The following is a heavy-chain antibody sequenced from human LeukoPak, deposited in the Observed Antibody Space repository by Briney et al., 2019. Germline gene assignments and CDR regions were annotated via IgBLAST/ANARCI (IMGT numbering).Heavy chain of an antibody. CDR3: AKTDSSDYSYYFDY. Sequence: GGSLRLACAASGFTFSSYAMHWVRQAPGKGREWVAVISYDGSNKYYADSVKGRFTISRDNSKNTLYLQMSSLRAEDTAVYYCAKTDSSDYSYYFDYWGQGTLVSVSS. J-gene: IGHJ4*02. CDR1: GFTFSSYA. CDR2: ISYDGSNK. V-gene: IGHV3-30-3*02. D-gene: IGHD3-22*01.